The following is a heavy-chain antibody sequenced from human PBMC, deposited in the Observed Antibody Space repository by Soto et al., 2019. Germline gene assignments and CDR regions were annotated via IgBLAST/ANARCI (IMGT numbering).Heavy chain of an antibody. D-gene: IGHD1-20*01. CDR2: LSGSGGST. CDR3: AKRKSNWNYVDY. J-gene: IGHJ4*02. CDR1: GFTFSSYA. V-gene: IGHV3-23*01. Sequence: EVQLLESGGGLVQPGGSLRLSCAASGFTFSSYAMSWVRQAPGKGLEWVSALSGSGGSTYYADSVKGRFTISRDNSKNTLYLQMNSLRAEDTAVYYCAKRKSNWNYVDYWGQGTLVTVSS.